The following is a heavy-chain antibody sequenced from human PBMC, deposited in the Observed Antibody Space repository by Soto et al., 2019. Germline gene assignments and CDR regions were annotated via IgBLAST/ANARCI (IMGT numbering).Heavy chain of an antibody. J-gene: IGHJ4*02. Sequence: TGGSLRLSCAASGFTFSSYGMHWVRQAPGKGLEWVAVISYDGSNKYYADSVKGRFTISRDNSKNTLYLQMNSLRAEDTAVYYCANYGPDLLPDYWGQGTLVTVSS. CDR2: ISYDGSNK. CDR1: GFTFSSYG. CDR3: ANYGPDLLPDY. V-gene: IGHV3-30*18. D-gene: IGHD3-10*01.